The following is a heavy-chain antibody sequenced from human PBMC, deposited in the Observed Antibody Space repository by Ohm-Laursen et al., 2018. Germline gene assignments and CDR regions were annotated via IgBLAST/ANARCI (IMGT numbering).Heavy chain of an antibody. V-gene: IGHV3-11*04. CDR3: VRDRRGGSIELRA. CDR1: GFTFSNYW. Sequence: SLRLSCTASGFTFSNYWMSWVRQAPGKGLEWVSYISSRGSTIYYADSVKGRFTISRDNAKNPLYLQMNSLRAEDTAMYYCVRDRRGGSIELRAGGQGALVTVSS. CDR2: ISSRGSTI. D-gene: IGHD6-6*01. J-gene: IGHJ4*02.